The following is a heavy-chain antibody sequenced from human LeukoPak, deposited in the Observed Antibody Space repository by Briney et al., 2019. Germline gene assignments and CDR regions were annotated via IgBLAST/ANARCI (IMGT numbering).Heavy chain of an antibody. D-gene: IGHD2-8*02. CDR2: IYYSGTT. Sequence: SETLSLTCTVSGGSITSYYWNWIRQPPGKGLEWIGYIYYSGTTNLNPSLKSRVTMSVDTSRNHFSLQLSSVTAADTALYYCARATTAYCTGGICPNFDFWGQGTLVTVSS. CDR1: GGSITSYY. CDR3: ARATTAYCTGGICPNFDF. V-gene: IGHV4-59*01. J-gene: IGHJ4*02.